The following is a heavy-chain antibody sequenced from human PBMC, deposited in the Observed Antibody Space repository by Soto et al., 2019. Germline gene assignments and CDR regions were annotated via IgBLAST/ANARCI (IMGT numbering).Heavy chain of an antibody. Sequence: QGQLVQSGAEVKKPGSSVKVSCKLFGVTFSNYRISWVRQAPGQGLEWMGGILPISGAANYAEKFQGRVTISAEESTSTAYTVLSGLGSDDTAVYYCARGGGKYSVSGNYAFDSWGQGTLVTVSS. D-gene: IGHD3-10*01. CDR3: ARGGGKYSVSGNYAFDS. CDR2: ILPISGAA. CDR1: GVTFSNYR. V-gene: IGHV1-69*01. J-gene: IGHJ4*02.